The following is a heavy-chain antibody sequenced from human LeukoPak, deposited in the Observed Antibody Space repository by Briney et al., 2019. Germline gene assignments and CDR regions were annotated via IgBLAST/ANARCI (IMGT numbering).Heavy chain of an antibody. CDR2: IYYSGST. Sequence: SETLSLTCTVSGGSINSNSYYWGWIRQPPGKGLEWIGSIYYSGSTYYNPSLKSRVTISVDTSKNQFSLKLSSVTAADTAVYYCARQVPGYCSSTSCPGAFDIWGQGTMVTVSS. CDR1: GGSINSNSYY. V-gene: IGHV4-39*01. CDR3: ARQVPGYCSSTSCPGAFDI. J-gene: IGHJ3*02. D-gene: IGHD2-2*01.